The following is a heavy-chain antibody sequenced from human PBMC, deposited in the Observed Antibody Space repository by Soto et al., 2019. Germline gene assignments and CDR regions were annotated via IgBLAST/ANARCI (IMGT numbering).Heavy chain of an antibody. CDR1: GGSITSYY. CDR3: ARESAGSHKNNWFDP. J-gene: IGHJ5*02. CDR2: IHYSGST. D-gene: IGHD1-1*01. Sequence: SETLSLTCTVSGGSITSYYWSWVRQPPGQGLEWIGFIHYSGSTKYNPSLKSRVTISVDPSQNQLSLKLSSVTAADTAVYYCARESAGSHKNNWFDPWGQGSLVTVSS. V-gene: IGHV4-59*01.